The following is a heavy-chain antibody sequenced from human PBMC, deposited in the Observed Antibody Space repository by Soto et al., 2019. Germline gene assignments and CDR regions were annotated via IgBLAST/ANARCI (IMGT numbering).Heavy chain of an antibody. Sequence: SETLSLTCTVSGGSISSSSYYWGWIRQPPGKGLEWIGSIYYSGSTYYNPSLKSRVTISVDTSKNQFSLKLSSVTAADTAVYYCARHPPTFGELDYYGMDVWGQGTTVTVSS. D-gene: IGHD3-10*01. CDR1: GGSISSSSYY. CDR2: IYYSGST. CDR3: ARHPPTFGELDYYGMDV. V-gene: IGHV4-39*01. J-gene: IGHJ6*02.